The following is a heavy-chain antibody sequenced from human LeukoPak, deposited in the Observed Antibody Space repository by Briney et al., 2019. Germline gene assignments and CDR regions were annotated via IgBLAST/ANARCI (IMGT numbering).Heavy chain of an antibody. J-gene: IGHJ4*02. Sequence: GGSLRLSCAASAFTFTSYWMSWVRQAPGKGLEWVANIKEDGSEKNYVDSVKGRFTIPRDNAKKSLYLQMNSLRAEDTAVYYCAPNGYDFWSGYIYYLDYWGQGTLVTVSS. V-gene: IGHV3-7*01. CDR1: AFTFTSYW. CDR2: IKEDGSEK. D-gene: IGHD3-3*01. CDR3: APNGYDFWSGYIYYLDY.